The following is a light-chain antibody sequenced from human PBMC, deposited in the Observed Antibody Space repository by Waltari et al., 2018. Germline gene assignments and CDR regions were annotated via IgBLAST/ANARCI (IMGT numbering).Light chain of an antibody. CDR2: HTS. Sequence: EIVLTQSPGTLSLSPGERATLSCRTSQSVRSTYLAWYQQKPGQAPRILIFHTSSRATGIPDRFSGSGSGTDFTLTITRLEPEDFAVYYCQRYGDSPMYTFGQGTRLQIK. J-gene: IGKJ2*01. CDR1: QSVRSTY. CDR3: QRYGDSPMYT. V-gene: IGKV3-20*01.